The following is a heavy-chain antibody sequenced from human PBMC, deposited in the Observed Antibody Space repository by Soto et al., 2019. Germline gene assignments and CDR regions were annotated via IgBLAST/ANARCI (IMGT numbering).Heavy chain of an antibody. D-gene: IGHD6-19*01. CDR3: ARVSHVGGYSSGWANNGMDV. CDR2: IYTSGST. V-gene: IGHV4-4*07. J-gene: IGHJ6*02. CDR1: GGSISSYY. Sequence: SETLSLTCTVSGGSISSYYWSWIRQPAGKGLEWIGRIYTSGSTNYNPSLKSRVTMSVDTSKNQFSLKLSSVTAADTAVYYYARVSHVGGYSSGWANNGMDVWGQGTTVTVSS.